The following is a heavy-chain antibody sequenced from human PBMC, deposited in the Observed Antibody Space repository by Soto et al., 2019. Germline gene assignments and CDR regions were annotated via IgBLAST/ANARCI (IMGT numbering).Heavy chain of an antibody. CDR3: ARARKVPGIAAAGDFDY. D-gene: IGHD6-13*01. CDR1: GDSVSSNSAA. J-gene: IGHJ4*02. Sequence: SQTLSLTCVISGDSVSSNSAAWNWIRQSPSRGLEWPGRTYYRSKWYNDYAVSVKSRITINPDTSKNQFSLQLNSVTPEDTAVYYCARARKVPGIAAAGDFDYWGQGTLVTVSS. V-gene: IGHV6-1*01. CDR2: TYYRSKWYN.